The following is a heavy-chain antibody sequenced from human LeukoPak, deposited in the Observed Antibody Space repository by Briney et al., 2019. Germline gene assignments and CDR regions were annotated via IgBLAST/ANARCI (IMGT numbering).Heavy chain of an antibody. CDR1: GGSISSYY. J-gene: IGHJ3*02. D-gene: IGHD6-19*01. Sequence: PSETLSLTCTVSGGSISSYYWSWIRQPPGKGLEWIGYIYYSGSTNYNPSLKGRVTISVDTSKNQFSLKLSSVTAADTAVYYCARDSSGWFGAFDIWGQGTMVTVSS. CDR3: ARDSSGWFGAFDI. V-gene: IGHV4-59*01. CDR2: IYYSGST.